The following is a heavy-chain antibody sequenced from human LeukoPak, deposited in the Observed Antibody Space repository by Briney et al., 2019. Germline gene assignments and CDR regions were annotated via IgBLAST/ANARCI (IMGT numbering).Heavy chain of an antibody. J-gene: IGHJ4*02. CDR3: AKTLVSGPHSSPDY. CDR1: GFTFSSYA. Sequence: GGSLRLSCAASGFTFSSYAMHWVRQAPGKGLEWVAFIRYDGSNKYYADSVKGRFTISRDNSKNTLYLQMNSLRAEDTAVYYCAKTLVSGPHSSPDYWGQGTLVTVSS. D-gene: IGHD6-13*01. V-gene: IGHV3-30*02. CDR2: IRYDGSNK.